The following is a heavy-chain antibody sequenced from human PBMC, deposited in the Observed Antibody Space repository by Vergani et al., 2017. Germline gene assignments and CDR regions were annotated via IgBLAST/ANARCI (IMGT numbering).Heavy chain of an antibody. CDR3: AKNKLLRNSYVFDYFDY. CDR1: GFTFDDYT. D-gene: IGHD3-16*01. CDR2: ITWNGVNT. Sequence: EVHLVESGGVVVQPGGSLRLSCAASGFTFDDYTMHWVRQRQGKGLGWVSFITWNGVNTYYADSVRGRFIISRDSDKKALFLEMNSLRGEDTSVYFCAKNKLLRNSYVFDYFDYWGQGTLVTVSS. V-gene: IGHV3-43*01. J-gene: IGHJ4*02.